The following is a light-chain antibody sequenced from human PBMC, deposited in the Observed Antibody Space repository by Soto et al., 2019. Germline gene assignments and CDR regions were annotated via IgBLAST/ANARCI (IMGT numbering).Light chain of an antibody. V-gene: IGLV2-8*01. J-gene: IGLJ1*01. CDR3: SSYAGSNNFV. CDR2: EVT. Sequence: QSVLTQPPSVSGSPGQSVTISCTGTSSDVGSYNRVSWYQQPPGTAPKLMIYEVTKRPSGVPDRVSASKSGNTASLTVSGLRAEDEADYYCSSYAGSNNFVFGSGTKVTVL. CDR1: SSDVGSYNR.